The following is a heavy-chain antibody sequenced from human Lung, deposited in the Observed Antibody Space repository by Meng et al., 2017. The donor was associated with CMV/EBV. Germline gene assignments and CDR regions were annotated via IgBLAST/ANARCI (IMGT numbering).Heavy chain of an antibody. CDR2: IGTVGDT. CDR3: ARARSPTHFDY. V-gene: IGHV3-13*01. CDR1: GFTFSTYD. Sequence: GESLKISCTASGFTFSTYDFHWVRQPPGKGLEWVSSIGTVGDTYSIGSVKGRFIISREDAKNSVYLQMNGLRDGDTGLYYCARARSPTHFDYWGQGALVTVSS. J-gene: IGHJ4*02.